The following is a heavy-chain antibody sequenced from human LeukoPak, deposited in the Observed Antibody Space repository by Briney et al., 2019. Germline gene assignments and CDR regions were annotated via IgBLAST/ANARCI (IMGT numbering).Heavy chain of an antibody. V-gene: IGHV1-8*03. D-gene: IGHD3-22*01. CDR3: VRGSSGYYRDAFDI. J-gene: IGHJ3*02. CDR2: MNPNSGNT. CDR1: GYTFTSYD. Sequence: ASVKVSCKASGYTFTSYDINWVRQATGQGLEWMGWMNPNSGNTGYAQKFQGRVTITRNTSISTAYMELSSLRSEDTAVYYCVRGSSGYYRDAFDIWGQGTMVTVSS.